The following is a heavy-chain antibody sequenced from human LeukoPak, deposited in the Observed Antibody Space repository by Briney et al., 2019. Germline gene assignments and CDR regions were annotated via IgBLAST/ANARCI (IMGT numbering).Heavy chain of an antibody. CDR2: INSDGRTT. V-gene: IGHV3-74*01. CDR3: ARGSPTYLDY. CDR1: GFIFRRYW. Sequence: LGGSLRLSCAVSGFIFRRYWMHWVRQVPGKGLVWVSRINSDGRTTRYADAVKGRFTISRDNAKNTLYLQMNSLRAEDTAVYYCARGSPTYLDYWGQGTLVTVSS. J-gene: IGHJ4*02.